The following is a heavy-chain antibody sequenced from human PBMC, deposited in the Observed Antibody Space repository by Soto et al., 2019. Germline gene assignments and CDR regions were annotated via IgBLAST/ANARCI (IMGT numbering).Heavy chain of an antibody. J-gene: IGHJ4*02. CDR1: SDSISSYY. Sequence: QVQLQESGPGLVRPSETLSLTCTVSSDSISSYYWIWIRQSPEKGLEWIGYTDYSGNTNYNPSLKSPVTISGDTSKNQFPLRLSSVAAADTAVYYCARAVGDPLYYLDYWGQGTLVTVSS. CDR2: TDYSGNT. D-gene: IGHD6-19*01. CDR3: ARAVGDPLYYLDY. V-gene: IGHV4-59*08.